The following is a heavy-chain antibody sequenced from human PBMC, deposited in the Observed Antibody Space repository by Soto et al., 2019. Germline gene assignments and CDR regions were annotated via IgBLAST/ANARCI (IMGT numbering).Heavy chain of an antibody. D-gene: IGHD3-16*01. V-gene: IGHV4-59*03. J-gene: IGHJ4*02. CDR1: GGSFGDNY. CDR2: IYYSGST. CDR3: AAGTLGAVWTPLDH. Sequence: QVHLQESGPRLVKPSETLSLTCDVSGGSFGDNYWTWIRHFPGKGLEWIGYIYYSGSTNYNPSLKSRVSISVDASKAQFSLPLTSVTAAATALYYCAAGTLGAVWTPLDHWGQGILVTVSS.